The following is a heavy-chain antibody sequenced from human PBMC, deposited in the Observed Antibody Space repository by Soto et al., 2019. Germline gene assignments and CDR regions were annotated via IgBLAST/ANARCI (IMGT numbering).Heavy chain of an antibody. CDR3: ARDSDTVLVPAV. J-gene: IGHJ4*02. CDR2: IYYSGST. D-gene: IGHD2-2*01. V-gene: IGHV4-30-4*01. Sequence: SEILSLTCSVLGGSSSSGDYYWSWIRQPPGKGLEWIGYIYYSGSTYYNPSLKSRVTISVDTSKNQFSLKLSSVTAADTAVSYCARDSDTVLVPAVWGQGTLVTVSS. CDR1: GGSSSSGDYY.